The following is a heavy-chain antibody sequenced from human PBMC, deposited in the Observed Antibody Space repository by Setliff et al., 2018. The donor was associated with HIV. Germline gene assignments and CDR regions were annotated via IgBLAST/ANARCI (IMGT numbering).Heavy chain of an antibody. Sequence: PSETLSLTCAVSGASITTNSYYWGWIRQTPEKGLEWIGDFYYSGTTYYNPSLKSRATISVDTSQNQFSLILSPVTAADTAVYYCARQTGLRGYYGSNSLYYFDYWGKGMLVTVS. D-gene: IGHD3-10*01. V-gene: IGHV4-39*01. CDR1: GASITTNSYY. CDR3: ARQTGLRGYYGSNSLYYFDY. CDR2: FYYSGTT. J-gene: IGHJ4*02.